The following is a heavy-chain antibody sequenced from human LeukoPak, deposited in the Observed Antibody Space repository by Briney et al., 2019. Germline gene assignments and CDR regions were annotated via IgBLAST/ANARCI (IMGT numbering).Heavy chain of an antibody. V-gene: IGHV3-23*01. CDR1: GSTFSSYA. D-gene: IGHD3-22*01. J-gene: IGHJ4*02. Sequence: GGSLRLSCAASGSTFSSYAMSWVRQAPGKGLEWVSAISGSGGSTYYADSVKGRFTISRDNSKNTLYLQMNSLRAEDTAVYYCAKDWYYYDSSGYMALFDYWGQGTLVTVSS. CDR3: AKDWYYYDSSGYMALFDY. CDR2: ISGSGGST.